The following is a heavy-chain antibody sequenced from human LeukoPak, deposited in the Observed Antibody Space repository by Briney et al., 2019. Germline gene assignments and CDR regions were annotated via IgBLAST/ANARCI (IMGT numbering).Heavy chain of an antibody. Sequence: SETLSLTCTVSGGSISSYYWSWIRQPAGKGLEWIGRIYTSGSTNYNPSLKSRVTMSVDTSKNQFSLKLSSVTAADTAVYYCARDNRRIAAAGPEYYFDYWGQGTLVTVSS. V-gene: IGHV4-4*07. D-gene: IGHD6-13*01. CDR2: IYTSGST. CDR1: GGSISSYY. CDR3: ARDNRRIAAAGPEYYFDY. J-gene: IGHJ4*02.